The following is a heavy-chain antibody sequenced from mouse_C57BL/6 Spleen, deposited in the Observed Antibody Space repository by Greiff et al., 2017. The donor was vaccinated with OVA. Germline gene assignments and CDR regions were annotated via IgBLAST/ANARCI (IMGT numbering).Heavy chain of an antibody. V-gene: IGHV1-15*01. CDR2: IDPETGGT. D-gene: IGHD2-3*01. J-gene: IGHJ2*01. Sequence: VQLQQSGAELVRPGASVTLSCKASGYTFTDYEMHWVKQTPVHGLEWIGAIDPETGGTAYNQKFKGKAILTADKSSSTAYMELRSLTSEDSAVYYCTRGALRWFYFDYWGQGTTLTVSS. CDR1: GYTFTDYE. CDR3: TRGALRWFYFDY.